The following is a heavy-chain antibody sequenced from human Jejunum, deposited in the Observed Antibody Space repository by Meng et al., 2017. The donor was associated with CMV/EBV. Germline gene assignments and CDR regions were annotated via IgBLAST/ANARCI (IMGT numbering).Heavy chain of an antibody. J-gene: IGHJ4*02. CDR3: ARDGGRKEDY. D-gene: IGHD3-16*01. CDR1: GFTFRNYW. CDR2: IKEDGSEM. Sequence: SCAASGFTFRNYWMTWVRQAPGKGLEWVANIKEDGSEMYYVDSVKGRFTISRDNTKNSLYLQMISLRAEDTAVYYCARDGGRKEDYWGQGTLVTVS. V-gene: IGHV3-7*01.